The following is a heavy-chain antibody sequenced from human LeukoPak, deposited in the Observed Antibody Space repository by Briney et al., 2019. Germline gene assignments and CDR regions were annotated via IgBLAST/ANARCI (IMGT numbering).Heavy chain of an antibody. V-gene: IGHV1-69*04. Sequence: GSSVKVSCKTSGGTFNNYIISWVRQAPGQGLEWGGTIILILDIANYAQKFQGRVAITADTSTSTAYMELSDLGSEDTAVYFCAREPEGLTTESHWGQGTLVTVSS. D-gene: IGHD1-14*01. CDR3: AREPEGLTTESH. CDR2: IILILDIA. J-gene: IGHJ4*02. CDR1: GGTFNNYI.